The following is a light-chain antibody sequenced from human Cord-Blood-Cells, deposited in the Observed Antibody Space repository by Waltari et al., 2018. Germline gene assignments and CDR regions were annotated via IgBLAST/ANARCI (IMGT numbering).Light chain of an antibody. J-gene: IGKJ5*01. Sequence: EIVLTQSPGTLSLSPGERATPSCRASQSVSSSYLAWYQQKPGQAPRLLIYGASSRATGIPDRFSGSGYGTDFTLTISRLEPEDFAVYYCQQYGSSPTFGQGTRLEIK. V-gene: IGKV3-20*01. CDR1: QSVSSSY. CDR2: GAS. CDR3: QQYGSSPT.